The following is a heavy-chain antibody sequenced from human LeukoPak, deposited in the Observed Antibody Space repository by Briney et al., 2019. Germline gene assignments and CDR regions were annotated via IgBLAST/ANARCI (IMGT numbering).Heavy chain of an antibody. CDR3: ARDRRGYSGYDTYYFDY. CDR1: GYSISSGYY. D-gene: IGHD5-12*01. CDR2: IYHSGST. V-gene: IGHV4-38-2*02. J-gene: IGHJ4*02. Sequence: ESGPTLVKPSETLSLTCTVSGYSISSGYYWGWIRQPPGKGLEWIGSIYHSGSTYYNPSLKSRVTISVDTSKNQFSLKLSFVTAADTAVYYCARDRRGYSGYDTYYFDYWGQGTLVTVSS.